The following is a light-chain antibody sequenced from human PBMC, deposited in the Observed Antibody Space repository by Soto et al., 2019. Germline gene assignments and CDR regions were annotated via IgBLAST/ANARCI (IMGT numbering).Light chain of an antibody. CDR2: EVS. V-gene: IGLV2-14*01. Sequence: QSVLTQPASVSGSPGQSITISCTGTSSDVGGYNYVSWYQQHPGKAPKLMIYEVSNRPSGVSHRCSGAKSGNTASLPISGLQAEGEADYYCSSYTSSSTVVFGGGTKLTVL. J-gene: IGLJ2*01. CDR3: SSYTSSSTVV. CDR1: SSDVGGYNY.